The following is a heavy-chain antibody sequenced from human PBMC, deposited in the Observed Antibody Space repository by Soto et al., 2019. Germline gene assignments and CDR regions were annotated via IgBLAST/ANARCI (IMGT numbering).Heavy chain of an antibody. CDR1: GYTFTSYG. CDR2: INAANGDT. CDR3: VRRHVSATGIDWFDP. V-gene: IGHV1-3*01. J-gene: IGHJ5*02. D-gene: IGHD6-13*01. Sequence: ASVKVSCKSSGYTFTSYGIHWVRQAPGQRLEWMGWINAANGDTKYSPKFQGRVTITRDTSASTAYMELSSLRSEDTAVYYCVRRHVSATGIDWFDPWGQGTLVTVSS.